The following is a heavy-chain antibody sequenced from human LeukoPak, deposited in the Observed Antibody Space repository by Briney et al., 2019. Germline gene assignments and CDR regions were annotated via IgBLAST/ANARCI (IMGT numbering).Heavy chain of an antibody. CDR1: GFTFSSYA. J-gene: IGHJ4*02. CDR2: ISGRAGST. Sequence: GGSLRPSCAASGFTFSSYAMSWVRQAPGKGLEWLSGISGRAGSTYYADSVKGRFTISRDNSKNTVYLQMNRLRAEDTAIYYCANSYSGSWFYFDYWGQGTLVTVSS. V-gene: IGHV3-23*01. CDR3: ANSYSGSWFYFDY. D-gene: IGHD6-13*01.